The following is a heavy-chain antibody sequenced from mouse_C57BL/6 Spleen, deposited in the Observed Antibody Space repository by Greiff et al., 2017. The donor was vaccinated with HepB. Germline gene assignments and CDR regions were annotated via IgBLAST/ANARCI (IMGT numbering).Heavy chain of an antibody. CDR2: ISSGSSTI. D-gene: IGHD1-1*01. CDR3: ARNPSYYYGSKGYLDV. CDR1: GFTFSDYG. V-gene: IGHV5-17*01. Sequence: EVQLVESGGGLVKPGGSLKLSCAASGFTFSDYGMHWVRQAPEKGLEWVAYISSGSSTIYYADTVKGRFTISRDNAKNTLFLQMTRLRSEDTAMYYCARNPSYYYGSKGYLDVWGTGTTVTVSS. J-gene: IGHJ1*03.